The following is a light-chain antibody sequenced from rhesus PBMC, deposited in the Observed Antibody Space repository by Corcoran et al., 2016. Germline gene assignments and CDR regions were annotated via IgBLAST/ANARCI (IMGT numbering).Light chain of an antibody. CDR3: SSYAVSNTFI. CDR1: SSDIGGYNY. V-gene: IGLV2-32*02. CDR2: EVS. Sequence: QAALTQPHSVSGSPGQSVTISCSGTSSDIGGYNYVSWYQQHPGTAPKLMIYEVSKRPPGVSDRFSGSKSGNTASLTISGLQAEDEADYYCSSYAVSNTFIFGSGTRLTVL. J-gene: IGLJ1*01.